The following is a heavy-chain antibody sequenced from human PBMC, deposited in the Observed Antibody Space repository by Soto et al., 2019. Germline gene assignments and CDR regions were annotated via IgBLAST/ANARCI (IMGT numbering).Heavy chain of an antibody. V-gene: IGHV1-2*02. Sequence: GASVKVSCKASGYTFTGYSIHWVRQAPGQGLEWMGWIDPKNGDTNTAQKFQGRVTMTRDTSITTAYMELTSLRSDDTAIYYCAREWDTTIVLRADYWGQGTLVTVSS. CDR2: IDPKNGDT. CDR3: AREWDTTIVLRADY. J-gene: IGHJ4*02. CDR1: GYTFTGYS. D-gene: IGHD5-18*01.